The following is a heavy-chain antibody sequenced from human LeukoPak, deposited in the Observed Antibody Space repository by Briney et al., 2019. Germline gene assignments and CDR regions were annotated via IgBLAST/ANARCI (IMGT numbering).Heavy chain of an antibody. J-gene: IGHJ4*02. CDR3: AKGDCGIDCSVFDY. D-gene: IGHD2-21*02. CDR2: ISDSGGAT. V-gene: IGHV3-23*01. Sequence: GGSLRLSCAASGFTFDDYAMHWVRQVPGKGLQWVSLISDSGGATYYADSVRGRFTISRDNSKNTLYLQMNSLRADDTAMYYCAKGDCGIDCSVFDYWGRGTLVSVSS. CDR1: GFTFDDYA.